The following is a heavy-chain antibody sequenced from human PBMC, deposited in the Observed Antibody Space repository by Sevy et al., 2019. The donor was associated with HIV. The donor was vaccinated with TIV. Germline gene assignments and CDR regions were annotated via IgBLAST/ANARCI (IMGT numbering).Heavy chain of an antibody. Sequence: GGSLRLSCAASGFNFDDYAMHWVRQAPGKGLEWVSGITWHSYNIGYADSVKGRFTISRDNAKNSLYLQMNSLRTEDTALYYCARSRACYYGMDVWGQGTTVTVSS. D-gene: IGHD6-6*01. J-gene: IGHJ6*02. CDR2: ITWHSYNI. V-gene: IGHV3-9*01. CDR3: ARSRACYYGMDV. CDR1: GFNFDDYA.